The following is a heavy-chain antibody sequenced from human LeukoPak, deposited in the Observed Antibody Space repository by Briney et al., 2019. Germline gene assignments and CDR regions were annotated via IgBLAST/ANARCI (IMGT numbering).Heavy chain of an antibody. CDR2: MNPNSGNI. CDR1: GYTFSNYE. V-gene: IGHV1-8*01. Sequence: ASVKVSCKASGYTFSNYEINWVRQATGQGLEWMGWMNPNSGNIGYAQKFQGRVTMTWNTSISTAYVELSSLRSEDTAVYYCARPKPMARGRWFDPWGQGTLATVSS. J-gene: IGHJ5*02. D-gene: IGHD3-10*01. CDR3: ARPKPMARGRWFDP.